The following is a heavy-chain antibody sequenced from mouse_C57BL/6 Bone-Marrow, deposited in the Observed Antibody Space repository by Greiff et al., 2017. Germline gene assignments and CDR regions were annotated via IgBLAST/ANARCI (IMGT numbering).Heavy chain of an antibody. CDR2: IDPEDGET. V-gene: IGHV14-2*01. Sequence: EVQLQQSGAELVKPGASVKLSCTASGFNFKDYYIPWVKQRTEQGLEWIGRIDPEDGETKYAPKFQDKATITADTSSNTAYLQLSSLTSKDTAGYYWTRARSSYCTNYWGQGTTRTVSA. CDR3: TRARSSYCTNY. J-gene: IGHJ2*01. CDR1: GFNFKDYY. D-gene: IGHD1-1*01.